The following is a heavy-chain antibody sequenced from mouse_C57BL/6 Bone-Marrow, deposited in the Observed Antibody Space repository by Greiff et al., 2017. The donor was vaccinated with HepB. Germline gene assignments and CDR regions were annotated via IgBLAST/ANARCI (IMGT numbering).Heavy chain of an antibody. D-gene: IGHD1-1*01. CDR1: GFTFSNYW. CDR2: IRLKSDNYAT. CDR3: TGYGSSPYYYAMDY. Sequence: EVKLMESGGGLVQPGGSMKLSCVASGFTFSNYWMNWVRQSPEKGLEWVAQIRLKSDNYATHYAESVKGRFTISRDDSKSSVYLQMNNLRAEDTGIYYCTGYGSSPYYYAMDYWGQGTSVTVSS. V-gene: IGHV6-3*01. J-gene: IGHJ4*01.